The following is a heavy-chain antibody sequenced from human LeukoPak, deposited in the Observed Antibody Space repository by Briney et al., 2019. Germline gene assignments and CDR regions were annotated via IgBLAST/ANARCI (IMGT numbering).Heavy chain of an antibody. V-gene: IGHV1-18*01. D-gene: IGHD6-19*01. J-gene: IGHJ3*02. Sequence: GASVKVSCKASGYTFTSYGISWVRQAPGQGLEWMGWISAYNGNTNYAQKLQGRVTMTTDTSTSTAYMELRSLRSDDTAVYYCAREWLDGSGWYAVAFDIWGQGTMVTVSS. CDR2: ISAYNGNT. CDR3: AREWLDGSGWYAVAFDI. CDR1: GYTFTSYG.